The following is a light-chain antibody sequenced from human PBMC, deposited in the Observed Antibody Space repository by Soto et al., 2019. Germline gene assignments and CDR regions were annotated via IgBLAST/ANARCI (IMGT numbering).Light chain of an antibody. CDR1: QSVSSN. Sequence: EIVMTHSPATLAVSPGEGATLSCRASQSVSSNLVRYQQKPGQAPRLLIYGASSRATGIPDRFSGSGSGTDFTLTISRLEPEDFAVYYCQQYGSSPRTFGQGTKVDIK. J-gene: IGKJ1*01. V-gene: IGKV3-20*01. CDR3: QQYGSSPRT. CDR2: GAS.